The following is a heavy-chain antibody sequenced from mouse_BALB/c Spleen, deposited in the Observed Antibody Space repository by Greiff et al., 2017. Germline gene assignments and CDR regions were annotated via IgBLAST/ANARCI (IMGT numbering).Heavy chain of an antibody. J-gene: IGHJ3*01. Sequence: EVKLMESGGGLVQPGGSRKLSCAASGFTFSSFGMNWVRQAPEKGLEWVAYISSGSSTIYYADTVKGRFTISRDNPKNTLFLQMTSLRSEDTAMYYCARGDYDCDYPWFAYWGQGTLVTVSA. V-gene: IGHV5-17*02. CDR3: ARGDYDCDYPWFAY. CDR1: GFTFSSFG. CDR2: ISSGSSTI. D-gene: IGHD2-3*01.